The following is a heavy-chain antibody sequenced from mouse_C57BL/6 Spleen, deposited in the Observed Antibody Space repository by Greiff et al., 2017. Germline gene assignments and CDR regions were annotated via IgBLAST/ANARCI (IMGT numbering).Heavy chain of an antibody. V-gene: IGHV1-72*01. CDR3: AANFFDY. CDR1: GYTFTSYW. D-gene: IGHD4-1*01. Sequence: QVQLQPSGAELVKPGASVQLSCKASGYTFTSYWMHWVKQRPGRGLEWIGRIDPNSGCTKYNEKFKSKATLTVDKPSSTAYMQLSILPSADSAVFDCAANFFDYWGQGTTLTVSS. CDR2: IDPNSGCT. J-gene: IGHJ2*01.